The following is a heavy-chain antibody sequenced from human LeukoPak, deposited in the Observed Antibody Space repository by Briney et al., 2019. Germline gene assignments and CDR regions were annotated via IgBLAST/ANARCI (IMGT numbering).Heavy chain of an antibody. CDR1: GYTFTSYD. CDR3: AREKIGIAVAVRRGGMDV. Sequence: ASVKVSCKASGYTFTSYDINWVRQATGQGLEWMGWMNPNSGNTGYAQKFQGRVTMTRNTSISTAYMELSSLRSEDTAVYYCAREKIGIAVAVRRGGMDVWGQGTTVTVSS. D-gene: IGHD6-19*01. CDR2: MNPNSGNT. J-gene: IGHJ6*02. V-gene: IGHV1-8*01.